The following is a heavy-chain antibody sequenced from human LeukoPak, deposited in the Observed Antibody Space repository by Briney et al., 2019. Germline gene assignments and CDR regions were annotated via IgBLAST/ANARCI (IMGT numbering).Heavy chain of an antibody. Sequence: GGSLRLSCAASGFTFSDYYMSWIRQAPGKGLEWVSSISGSGGSTYYADSVKGRFTISRDNSKNTLYLQMNSLRAEDTAIYYCAEEVGNTYPTFDYWGQGTLVTVSS. D-gene: IGHD1-26*01. CDR1: GFTFSDYY. CDR2: ISGSGGST. CDR3: AEEVGNTYPTFDY. V-gene: IGHV3-23*01. J-gene: IGHJ4*02.